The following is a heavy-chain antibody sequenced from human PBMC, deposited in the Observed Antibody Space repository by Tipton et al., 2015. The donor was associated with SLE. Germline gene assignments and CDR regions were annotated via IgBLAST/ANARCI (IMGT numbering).Heavy chain of an antibody. D-gene: IGHD3-10*01. CDR2: IWYDGTNK. CDR1: GFTFSSYG. V-gene: IGHV3-30*18. Sequence: SLRLSCAASGFTFSSYGMHWVRQAPGKGLVWVAVIWYDGTNKYYADSVKGRFTISRDNSKNTLYLQMNSLRAEDTAVYYCAKAVTIISSFDYWGQGTLVTVSP. J-gene: IGHJ4*02. CDR3: AKAVTIISSFDY.